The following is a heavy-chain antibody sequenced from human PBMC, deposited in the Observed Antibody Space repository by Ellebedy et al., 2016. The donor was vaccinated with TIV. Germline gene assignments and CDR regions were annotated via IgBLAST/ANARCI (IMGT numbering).Heavy chain of an antibody. CDR1: GFTFSSYA. CDR2: ISYSGGNT. V-gene: IGHV3-23*01. Sequence: PGGSLRLSCAASGFTFSSYAMSLVRQAPGKGLEWVSTISYSGGNTYCTGSVKGRFTISRDNSKNTLFLQMNSLRAEDTAVYYCAKDLYGDYLMDVWGKGTTVTVSS. J-gene: IGHJ6*03. CDR3: AKDLYGDYLMDV. D-gene: IGHD4-17*01.